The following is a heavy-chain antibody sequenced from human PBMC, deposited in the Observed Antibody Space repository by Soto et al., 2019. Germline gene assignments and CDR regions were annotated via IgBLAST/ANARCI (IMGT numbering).Heavy chain of an antibody. CDR2: ISYSGST. V-gene: IGHV4-31*03. CDR1: GGSISSDGHY. J-gene: IGHJ3*01. CDR3: AKFGREAFDV. D-gene: IGHD3-3*01. Sequence: QVQLQESGPGLVKPSQTMSLTYTVSGGSISSDGHYWNWVRQHPGKGLEWIAYISYSGSTFYNPSLKSRVTISIDTSKNQFSLTLSSVTAADTAVYYCAKFGREAFDVWGQGTVVTVSS.